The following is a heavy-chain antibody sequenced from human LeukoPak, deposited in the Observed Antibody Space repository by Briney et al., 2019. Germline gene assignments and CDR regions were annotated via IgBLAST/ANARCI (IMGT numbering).Heavy chain of an antibody. Sequence: ASVKVSCKASGYTFPSYFMHWVRQAPGQGLEWMGIINPTGGSTTYAQKFQGRVTMTRDTSTSTVYMELSSLRSDDTAVYYCARTAARRFDYWGQGTLVAASS. V-gene: IGHV1-46*01. CDR3: ARTAARRFDY. J-gene: IGHJ4*02. CDR1: GYTFPSYF. CDR2: INPTGGST. D-gene: IGHD6-6*01.